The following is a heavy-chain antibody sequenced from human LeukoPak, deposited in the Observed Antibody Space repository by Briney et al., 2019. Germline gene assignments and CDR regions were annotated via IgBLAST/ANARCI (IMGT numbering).Heavy chain of an antibody. J-gene: IGHJ4*02. D-gene: IGHD5-18*01. CDR2: IYHSGST. Sequence: SETLSLTCTVSGYSISSGYYWGWIRQPPGKGLEWIGSIYHSGSTYYNPSLKSRVTISVDTSKNQFSLKLSSVTAADTAVYYCVRDRRGYSYVNFDYWGQGTLVTVSS. CDR1: GYSISSGYY. V-gene: IGHV4-38-2*02. CDR3: VRDRRGYSYVNFDY.